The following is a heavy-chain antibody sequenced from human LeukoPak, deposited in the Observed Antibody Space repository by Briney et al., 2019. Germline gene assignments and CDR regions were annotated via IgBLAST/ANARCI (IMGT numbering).Heavy chain of an antibody. Sequence: ASVKVSCKASGYTFTSYGISWVRQAPGHGLEWMGWISAYNGNTNYAQKLQGRVTMTTDTSTSTAYMELRSLRSDDTAVYYCASAMGIAAAGNDYGMDVWGQGTTVTVSS. D-gene: IGHD6-13*01. CDR1: GYTFTSYG. J-gene: IGHJ6*02. V-gene: IGHV1-18*01. CDR3: ASAMGIAAAGNDYGMDV. CDR2: ISAYNGNT.